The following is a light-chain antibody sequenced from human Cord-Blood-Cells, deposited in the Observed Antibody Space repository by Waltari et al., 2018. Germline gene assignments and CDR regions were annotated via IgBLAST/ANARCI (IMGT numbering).Light chain of an antibody. V-gene: IGKV4-1*01. CDR1: QSVLYSSNNKNY. CDR2: WAS. CDR3: QQYYSTPRT. Sequence: VLTQSTASLAVTLGERATLSGKYTQSVLYSSNNKNYFTWYQQKPGQPPKLLIYWASTRESGVPDRFSGSGSGTDFTLTISSLQAEDVAVYYCQQYYSTPRTFGQGTKVEIK. J-gene: IGKJ1*01.